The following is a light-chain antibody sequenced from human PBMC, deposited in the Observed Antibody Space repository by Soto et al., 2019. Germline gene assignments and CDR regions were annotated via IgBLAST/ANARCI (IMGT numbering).Light chain of an antibody. CDR1: QSVSSSY. CDR3: QQYGSSPPRYT. Sequence: EIVLTQSPGTLSWSPGERATLSCRASQSVSSSYLAWYQQKPSQAPRLLIYGASSRATGIPDRFSGSGSGTDFTLTISRLEPEDFAVYYCQQYGSSPPRYTFGQGTKLEIK. CDR2: GAS. V-gene: IGKV3-20*01. J-gene: IGKJ2*01.